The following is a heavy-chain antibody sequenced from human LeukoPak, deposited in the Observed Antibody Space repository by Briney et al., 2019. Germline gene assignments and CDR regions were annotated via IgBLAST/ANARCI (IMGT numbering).Heavy chain of an antibody. Sequence: GASVKVSCKTSGYSENFYGITWVRQVAGQGLEWMGWISAQHGQTEYAPKSQDRVTMTTDTYTNTAYMELRSLISDDTAVYYCAGSLGYCTSNVCYLKYWGQGTLVTVSS. CDR2: ISAQHGQT. J-gene: IGHJ4*02. CDR1: GYSENFYG. D-gene: IGHD2-8*01. CDR3: AGSLGYCTSNVCYLKY. V-gene: IGHV1-18*01.